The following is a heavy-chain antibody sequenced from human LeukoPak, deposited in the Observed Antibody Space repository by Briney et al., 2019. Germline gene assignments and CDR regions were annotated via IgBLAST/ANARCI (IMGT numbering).Heavy chain of an antibody. V-gene: IGHV3-7*01. Sequence: GGSLRLSCGASGFTFTSHWMSWVRQAPGKGPEWVANIKQDGNEKYYVESVKGRFIISRDNAKNSLYLQMNSLRAEDTAVYYCARGFYDGVNWFDPWGQGTLVTVSS. CDR3: ARGFYDGVNWFDP. D-gene: IGHD5/OR15-5a*01. J-gene: IGHJ5*02. CDR2: IKQDGNEK. CDR1: GFTFTSHW.